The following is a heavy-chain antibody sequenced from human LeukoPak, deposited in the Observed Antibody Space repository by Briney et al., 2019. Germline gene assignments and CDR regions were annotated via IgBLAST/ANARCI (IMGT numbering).Heavy chain of an antibody. Sequence: GGSLRLSCAASGFTFSSYEMNWVRQAPGKGLEWVSSISSSSSYIYYADSVKGRFTISRDNAKNSLYLQMNSLRAEDTAVYYCARASAVVPAAAFADYWGQGTLVTVSS. CDR2: ISSSSSYI. CDR3: ARASAVVPAAAFADY. CDR1: GFTFSSYE. V-gene: IGHV3-21*01. J-gene: IGHJ4*02. D-gene: IGHD2-2*01.